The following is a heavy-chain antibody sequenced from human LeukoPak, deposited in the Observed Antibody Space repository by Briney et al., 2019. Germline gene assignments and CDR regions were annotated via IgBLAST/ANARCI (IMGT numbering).Heavy chain of an antibody. J-gene: IGHJ5*02. CDR2: IKQDGSEK. CDR1: GFTFSSYW. D-gene: IGHD3-3*01. V-gene: IGHV3-7*01. Sequence: GGSLRLSCAASGFTFSSYWMSWVRQAPGKGLEWVANIKQDGSEKYYVDSVKGRFTISRDNAKNSLYLQMNSLRAEDTAVYYCARPFKPEYYDFWSGYSSLGWFDPWGLGTLVTVSS. CDR3: ARPFKPEYYDFWSGYSSLGWFDP.